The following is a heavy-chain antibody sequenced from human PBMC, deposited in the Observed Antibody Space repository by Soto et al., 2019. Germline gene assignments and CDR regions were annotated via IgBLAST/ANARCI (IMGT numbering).Heavy chain of an antibody. CDR2: ISYDGSNK. CDR3: ARGVGYGDYANFDY. V-gene: IGHV3-30-3*01. Sequence: QVQLVESGGGVVQPGRSLRLSCAASGFTFSSYAMHWVRQAPGKGLEWVAVISYDGSNKYYGDSVKGRFTISRDNSKNTLYLQMNSLRAEDTAVYYCARGVGYGDYANFDYWGQGTLVTVSS. J-gene: IGHJ4*02. CDR1: GFTFSSYA. D-gene: IGHD4-17*01.